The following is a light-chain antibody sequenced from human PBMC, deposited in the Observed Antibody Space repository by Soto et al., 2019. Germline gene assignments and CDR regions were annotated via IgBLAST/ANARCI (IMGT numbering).Light chain of an antibody. CDR3: MQGTRWPYT. J-gene: IGKJ2*01. CDR2: RVS. Sequence: VVMNQSPLSLPVTLGEPASVSCRSSQGLVDNDAYSYLSWFHTRPGQSPRRLIYRVSNRDSGGPDRFSCIGLCTDFTLKISRVETEDVGVYYCMQGTRWPYTFGQGTQLK. V-gene: IGKV2-30*01. CDR1: QGLVDNDAYSY.